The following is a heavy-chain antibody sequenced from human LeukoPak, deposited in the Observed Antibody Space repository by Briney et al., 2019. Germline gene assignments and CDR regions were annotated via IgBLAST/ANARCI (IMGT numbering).Heavy chain of an antibody. V-gene: IGHV4-4*02. CDR1: GGSISSSNW. Sequence: SETLSLTCAVSGGSISSSNWWSWVRQPPGKGLEWIGEIYHSGSTNYNPSLKSRVTISVDKSKNQFSLKLSSVTAADTAVYYCARVDDILTGYYNGNWFDPWGQGTLVTVSS. D-gene: IGHD3-9*01. CDR2: IYHSGST. J-gene: IGHJ5*02. CDR3: ARVDDILTGYYNGNWFDP.